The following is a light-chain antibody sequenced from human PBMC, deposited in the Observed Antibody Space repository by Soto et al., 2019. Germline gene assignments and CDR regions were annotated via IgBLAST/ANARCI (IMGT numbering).Light chain of an antibody. Sequence: QSVLSQPASVSGSPGQSITISCTGSASDVGSYNLVSWYQQHPGKAPKLVIYEVTNRPSGVSTRFSGSKSGNTASLTISGLQAEDEAVYYCCSHSSSITWMFGGGTKLTVL. CDR1: ASDVGSYNL. J-gene: IGLJ3*02. V-gene: IGLV2-23*02. CDR3: CSHSSSITWM. CDR2: EVT.